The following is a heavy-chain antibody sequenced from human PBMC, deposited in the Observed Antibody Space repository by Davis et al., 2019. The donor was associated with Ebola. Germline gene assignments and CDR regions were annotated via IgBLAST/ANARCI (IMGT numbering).Heavy chain of an antibody. CDR3: ARLSFGEVGFDY. CDR2: INPYSGGT. Sequence: AASVKVSCKASGYRFTGHYIHWVRQAPGQGLEWMGRINPYSGGTNYAQKFQGRVTMTSDTSISTAYMELTRLRSDDTAVYYCARLSFGEVGFDYWGQGTLVTVSS. D-gene: IGHD3-10*01. CDR1: GYRFTGHY. J-gene: IGHJ4*02. V-gene: IGHV1-2*06.